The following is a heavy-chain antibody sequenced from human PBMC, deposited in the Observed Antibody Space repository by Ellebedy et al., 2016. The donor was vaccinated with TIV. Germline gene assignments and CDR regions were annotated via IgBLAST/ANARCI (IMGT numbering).Heavy chain of an antibody. V-gene: IGHV3-23*01. CDR2: ISGSGDST. J-gene: IGHJ6*02. D-gene: IGHD3-10*01. CDR3: AKRVTMVREVITYYHYAMDV. CDR1: GFTFSSYA. Sequence: PGGSLRLSCAASGFTFSSYAMSWVRKAPGKGLEWVSTISGSGDSTYYADSVKGRFTISRDNSKNTLYLQMNNLRGEDTAVYYCAKRVTMVREVITYYHYAMDVWGQGTTVTVSS.